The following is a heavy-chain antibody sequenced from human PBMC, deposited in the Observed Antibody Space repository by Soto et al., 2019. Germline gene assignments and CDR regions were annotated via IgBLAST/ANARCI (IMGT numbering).Heavy chain of an antibody. Sequence: ASETLSLTCTVSGGSISSYYWSWIRQPPGKGLEWIGYIYYSGSTNYNPSLKSRVTISVDTSKNQFSLKLSSVTAADTAVYYCARDGGYCSSASCFPYYYYYYGMDVWGQGTTVTVSS. V-gene: IGHV4-59*01. CDR1: GGSISSYY. CDR3: ARDGGYCSSASCFPYYYYYYGMDV. D-gene: IGHD2-2*01. J-gene: IGHJ6*02. CDR2: IYYSGST.